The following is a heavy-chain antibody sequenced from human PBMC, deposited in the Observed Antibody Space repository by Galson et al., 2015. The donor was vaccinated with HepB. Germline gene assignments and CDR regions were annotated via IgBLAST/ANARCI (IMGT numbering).Heavy chain of an antibody. CDR1: GFTFSDYY. CDR2: ISSSGSTI. D-gene: IGHD5-12*01. J-gene: IGHJ6*02. Sequence: SLRLSCAASGFTFSDYYMSWIRQAPGKGLEWVSYISSSGSTIYYADSVKGRFTISRDNAKNSLYLQMNSLRAEDTAVYYCARDRPQGGYDLYYGMDVWGQGTTVTVSS. CDR3: ARDRPQGGYDLYYGMDV. V-gene: IGHV3-11*01.